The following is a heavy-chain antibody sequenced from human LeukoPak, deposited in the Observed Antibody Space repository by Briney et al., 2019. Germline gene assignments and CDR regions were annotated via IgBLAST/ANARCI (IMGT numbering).Heavy chain of an antibody. CDR1: GFTASSNY. CDR2: IYSGGST. Sequence: TGGSLRLSCAPPGFTASSNYMSWVRQAPGRGLEWVSVIYSGGSTYYADSVKGRFTISRDNSKNTLYLQMNSLRAEDTAVYYCARGYGDYGLDYWGQGTLVTVSS. D-gene: IGHD4-17*01. V-gene: IGHV3-66*01. CDR3: ARGYGDYGLDY. J-gene: IGHJ4*02.